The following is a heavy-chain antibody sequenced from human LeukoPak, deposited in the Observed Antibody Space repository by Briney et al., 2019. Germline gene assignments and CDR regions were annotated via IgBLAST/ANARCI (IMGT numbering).Heavy chain of an antibody. D-gene: IGHD2-15*01. J-gene: IGHJ5*02. V-gene: IGHV4-34*01. CDR2: NNHSGST. CDR1: GGSFSGYY. CDR3: ARLRGYCSGGSCSGGWFDP. Sequence: PSETLSLTCAVYGGSFSGYYWSWIRQPPGKGLEWIGENNHSGSTNYNPSLKSRVTISVDTSKNQFSLKLSSVTAADTAVYYCARLRGYCSGGSCSGGWFDPWGQGTLVTVSS.